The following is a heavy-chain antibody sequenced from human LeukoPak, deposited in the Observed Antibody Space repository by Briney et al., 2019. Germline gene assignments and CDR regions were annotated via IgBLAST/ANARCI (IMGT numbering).Heavy chain of an antibody. V-gene: IGHV3-30*03. Sequence: GGSLRLSCAASGFTFSSYGMHWVRQAPGKGLEWVAVISYDGSNKYYADSVKGRFTISRDNSKNTLYLQMNSLRAEDTAVYYCASWADSLYYYYGMDVWGQGTTVTVSS. J-gene: IGHJ6*02. D-gene: IGHD3-22*01. CDR3: ASWADSLYYYYGMDV. CDR1: GFTFSSYG. CDR2: ISYDGSNK.